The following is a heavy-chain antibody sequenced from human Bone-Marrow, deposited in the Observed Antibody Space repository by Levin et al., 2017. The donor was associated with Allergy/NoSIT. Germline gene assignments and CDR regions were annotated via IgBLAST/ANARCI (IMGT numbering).Heavy chain of an antibody. Sequence: QHGESLKISCAASGFTFSSYAMHWVRQAPGKGLEYVSAIGSNGDNTYYANSVKGRFTISRDNSKSTLYLQMGSLRAEDMAVYYCARDHKRSRIVVVPEGYMDVWGKGTTVTVSS. V-gene: IGHV3-64*01. CDR2: IGSNGDNT. D-gene: IGHD2-2*01. CDR1: GFTFSSYA. J-gene: IGHJ6*03. CDR3: ARDHKRSRIVVVPEGYMDV.